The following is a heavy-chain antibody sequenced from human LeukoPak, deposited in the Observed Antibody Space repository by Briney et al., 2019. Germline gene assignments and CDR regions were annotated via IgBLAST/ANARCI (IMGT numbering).Heavy chain of an antibody. CDR3: ARVGGTNYYYYGMDV. CDR1: GGSVSSGSYC. Sequence: PSETLSLTCTVSGGSVSSGSYCWSWIRQPPGKGLEWIGYIYYSGSTNYNASLKSRVTISVDTSKNQFSLKLSSVTAADMAVYYCARVGGTNYYYYGMDVWGQGTTVTVSS. J-gene: IGHJ6*02. D-gene: IGHD3-10*01. V-gene: IGHV4-61*01. CDR2: IYYSGST.